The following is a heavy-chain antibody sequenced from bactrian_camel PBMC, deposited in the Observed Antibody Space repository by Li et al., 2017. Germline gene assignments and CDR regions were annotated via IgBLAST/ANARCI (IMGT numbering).Heavy chain of an antibody. D-gene: IGHD5*01. V-gene: IGHV3S53*01. CDR1: GYITSSYF. CDR3: VARDSGLCYGWGASSYKY. Sequence: HVQLVESGGGSVQTGESLTLSCVAPGYITSSYFMGWLRHQAPGQKREGVAAIERSGKITYADSVLGRFTNSRDNAKNTLYLEMNELKPDDTAMYCCVARDSGLCYGWGASSYKYWGQGTQVTVS. J-gene: IGHJ4*01. CDR2: IERSGKI.